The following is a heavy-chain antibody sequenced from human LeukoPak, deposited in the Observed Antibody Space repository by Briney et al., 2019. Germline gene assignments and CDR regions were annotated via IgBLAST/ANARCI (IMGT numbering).Heavy chain of an antibody. CDR3: ARGRGKRGYSYGSIYYFDY. D-gene: IGHD5-18*01. CDR2: INHSGST. Sequence: PSETLSLTCAVYGGSFSGYYWSWIRQPPGKGLEWIGEINHSGSTNYNPSLKSRVTISVDTSKNQFSLKLSSVTAADTAVYYCARGRGKRGYSYGSIYYFDYWGQGTLVTVSS. CDR1: GGSFSGYY. J-gene: IGHJ4*02. V-gene: IGHV4-34*01.